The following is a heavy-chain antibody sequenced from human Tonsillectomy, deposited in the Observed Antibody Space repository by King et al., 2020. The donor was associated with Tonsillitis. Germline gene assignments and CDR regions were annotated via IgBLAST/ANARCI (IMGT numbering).Heavy chain of an antibody. CDR1: GYTLTELA. CDR2: FDPEDGET. CDR3: ATARQYQLPPHDAFDI. J-gene: IGHJ3*02. D-gene: IGHD2-2*01. Sequence: QLVQSGAEVKKPGASVKVSCKVSGYTLTELAMHWVRQAPGKGLEWMGGFDPEDGETIYAQKFQGRVTMTEDTSTDTAYMELSSLRSEDTAVYYCATARQYQLPPHDAFDIWGQGTMVTVSS. V-gene: IGHV1-24*01.